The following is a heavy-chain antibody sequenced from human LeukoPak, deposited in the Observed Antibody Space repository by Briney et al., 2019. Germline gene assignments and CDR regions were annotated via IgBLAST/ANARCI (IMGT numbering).Heavy chain of an antibody. V-gene: IGHV1-46*01. D-gene: IGHD6-13*01. CDR3: ATIAATGRSGGSY. CDR1: GYIFTTYY. J-gene: IGHJ4*02. Sequence: ASVKVSCKASGYIFTTYYMHWLRQAPGQGPEWMGIINPRGGSTDYAQKFQGRVTMTSDTSTSTVYMELNSLRSGDTAVYYCATIAATGRSGGSYWGQGILVTVSS. CDR2: INPRGGST.